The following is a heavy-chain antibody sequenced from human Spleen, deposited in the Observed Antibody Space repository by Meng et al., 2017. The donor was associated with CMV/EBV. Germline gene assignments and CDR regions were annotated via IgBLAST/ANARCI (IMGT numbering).Heavy chain of an antibody. Sequence: SETLSLTCTVSGGSISSYYWSWIRQPPGKGLEWIGYIYYSGSTNYNPSLKSRVTISVDTSKNQFSLKLSSVTAADTAVYYCARVDIVVVPAHFDYWGQGTLVTVSS. CDR1: GGSISSYY. D-gene: IGHD2-2*01. CDR2: IYYSGST. J-gene: IGHJ4*02. V-gene: IGHV4-59*12. CDR3: ARVDIVVVPAHFDY.